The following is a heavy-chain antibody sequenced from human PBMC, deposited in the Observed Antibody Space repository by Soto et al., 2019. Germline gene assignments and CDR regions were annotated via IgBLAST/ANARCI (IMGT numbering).Heavy chain of an antibody. J-gene: IGHJ6*02. Sequence: NPSETLSLTCAVSGGSISSSNWWSWVRQPPGKGLEWIGEIYHSGSTNYNPSLKSRVTISVDKSKNQFSLKLSSVTAADTAVYYCERILGDYNFYYGIDVWGQGPTVTVSS. CDR1: GGSISSSNW. CDR3: ERILGDYNFYYGIDV. V-gene: IGHV4-4*02. CDR2: IYHSGST. D-gene: IGHD4-17*01.